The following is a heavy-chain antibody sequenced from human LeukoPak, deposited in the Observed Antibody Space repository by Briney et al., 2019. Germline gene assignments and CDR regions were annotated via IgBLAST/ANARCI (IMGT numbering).Heavy chain of an antibody. CDR2: INHSGST. CDR1: GGSFSGYY. J-gene: IGHJ4*02. V-gene: IGHV4-34*01. CDR3: ARWVVPAAIDY. D-gene: IGHD2-2*02. Sequence: SETLSLTCAVYGGSFSGYYWSWIRQPPGKGLEWIGEINHSGSTNYNPSLKSRVTISVDTSKNQFSLSLSSVTAADTAVYYSARWVVPAAIDYWGQGTLVTVSS.